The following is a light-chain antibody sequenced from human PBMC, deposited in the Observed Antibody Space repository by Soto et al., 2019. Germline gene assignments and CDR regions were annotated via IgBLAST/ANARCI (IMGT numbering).Light chain of an antibody. Sequence: EIVLTQSPGTLSLSPGERATLSCRASQSVSSSYLAWYQQKPGQAPRLLIYGASSRATGIPDRFSGSGSGTDFNLTISILEPEDFAVYYCQQYGTSPLTFGGGTKVEIK. J-gene: IGKJ4*01. V-gene: IGKV3-20*01. CDR2: GAS. CDR3: QQYGTSPLT. CDR1: QSVSSSY.